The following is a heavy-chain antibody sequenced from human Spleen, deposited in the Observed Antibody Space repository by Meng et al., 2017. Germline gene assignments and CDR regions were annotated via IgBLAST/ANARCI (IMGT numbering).Heavy chain of an antibody. CDR2: IKPHTGDT. D-gene: IGHD2/OR15-2a*01. J-gene: IGHJ4*02. CDR1: GYSFSAYY. V-gene: IGHV1-2*06. Sequence: QWPRVQSGAWVKKPGASVKVSCEASGYSFSAYYIHWVRQAPGQGLEWMGHIKPHTGDTLYAQKFQGRVSMTRDTSINTAYVELSGLGSDDTAVYYCVRDENISLGKLFGDYWGQGTLVTVSS. CDR3: VRDENISLGKLFGDY.